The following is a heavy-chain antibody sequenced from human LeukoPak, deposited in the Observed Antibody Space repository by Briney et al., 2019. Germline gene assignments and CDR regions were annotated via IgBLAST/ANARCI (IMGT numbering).Heavy chain of an antibody. D-gene: IGHD5-18*01. CDR1: GGSISSSSYY. J-gene: IGHJ5*02. CDR2: IYYSGST. V-gene: IGHV4-39*07. CDR3: VRLARIQLSIWFDP. Sequence: SETLSLTCTVSGGSISSSSYYWGWIRQPPGKGLEWIGSIYYSGSTYYNPSLKSRVTISVDTSKNQFSLKLSSVTAADTAVYYCVRLARIQLSIWFDPWGQGTLVTVSS.